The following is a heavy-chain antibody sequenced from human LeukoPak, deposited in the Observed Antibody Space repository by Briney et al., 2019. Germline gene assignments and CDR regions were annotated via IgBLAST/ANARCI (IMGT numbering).Heavy chain of an antibody. J-gene: IGHJ6*03. CDR3: AKGYGVSPYYYMDV. CDR2: ISGSGGST. V-gene: IGHV3-23*01. D-gene: IGHD5/OR15-5a*01. CDR1: GFTFSSYA. Sequence: GGSLRLSCAASGFTFSSYAMSWVRQAPGKGLEWVSAISGSGGSTYYADSVKGRFTISRDNSKNTLYLQMNSLRAEDTAVYYCAKGYGVSPYYYMDVWGKGTTVTVSS.